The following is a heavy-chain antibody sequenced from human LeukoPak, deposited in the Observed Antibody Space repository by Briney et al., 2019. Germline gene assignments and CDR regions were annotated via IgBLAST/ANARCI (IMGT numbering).Heavy chain of an antibody. CDR2: ISNSGGST. V-gene: IGHV3-23*01. CDR1: GFTFSSYA. CDR3: AKDDGSYTYYFDY. Sequence: GGSLRLSCAASGFTFSSYAMTWVRQAPGKGLEWVSTISNSGGSTYYADSAKGRFTISSDNSKSTLYLQMNSLRAEDTAVYYCAKDDGSYTYYFDYWGQGTLVTVSS. D-gene: IGHD1-26*01. J-gene: IGHJ4*02.